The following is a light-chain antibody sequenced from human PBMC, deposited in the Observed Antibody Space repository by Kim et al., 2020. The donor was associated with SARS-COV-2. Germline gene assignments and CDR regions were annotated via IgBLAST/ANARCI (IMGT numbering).Light chain of an antibody. J-gene: IGKJ2*01. CDR1: QGLVHSDGNIY. V-gene: IGKV2-30*02. CDR3: MQGTHWPPDT. Sequence: DVVLTQSPLSLSVTLGQPASISCRSSQGLVHSDGNIYLNWFQQRPGQPPRRLLYRISNRDSGVPDRFSGSGSGTDFILKISRVEAEDVGVYYCMQGTHWPPDTFGQGTKLEI. CDR2: RIS.